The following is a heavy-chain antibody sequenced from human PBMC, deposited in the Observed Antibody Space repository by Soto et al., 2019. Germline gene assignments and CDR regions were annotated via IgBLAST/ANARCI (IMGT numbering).Heavy chain of an antibody. CDR2: IKQDGSEK. D-gene: IGHD3-3*01. J-gene: IGHJ6*02. Sequence: GGSLRLSCAASGFTFSSYWMSWVRQAPGKGLEWVANIKQDGSEKYYVDSVKGRFTISRDNAKNSLYLQMNSLRAEDTAAYSCARLGITIFVMDVWGQGTSVTVSS. V-gene: IGHV3-7*03. CDR1: GFTFSSYW. CDR3: ARLGITIFVMDV.